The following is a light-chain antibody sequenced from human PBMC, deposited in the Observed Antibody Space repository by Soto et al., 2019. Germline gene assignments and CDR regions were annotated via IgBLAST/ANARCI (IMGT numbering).Light chain of an antibody. Sequence: EIVLTQSPATLSLSPGERATLSCRASQSISSYLTWYQQKPGQAPSLLIYDASNRATGIPARFSGSGSGTDFTLTISSLEPEDFAVYYCQQRSNWPSTFGGGTKVELK. CDR2: DAS. V-gene: IGKV3-11*01. CDR1: QSISSY. CDR3: QQRSNWPST. J-gene: IGKJ4*01.